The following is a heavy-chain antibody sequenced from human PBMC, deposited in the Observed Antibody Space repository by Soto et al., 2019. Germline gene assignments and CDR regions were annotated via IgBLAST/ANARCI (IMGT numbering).Heavy chain of an antibody. Sequence: VQLMQSGAEVKKPGSSVKVSCNASGGTFSSHSINWVRQAPGQGLEWMGGIITLFGTSNYAQNFQGRVTITADQSTCTAYMELNSLTSDDTAVYYCARAVGYGDFSAALLDWGQGTLVTVSS. CDR2: IITLFGTS. V-gene: IGHV1-69*01. CDR1: GGTFSSHS. CDR3: ARAVGYGDFSAALLD. D-gene: IGHD2-21*02. J-gene: IGHJ4*02.